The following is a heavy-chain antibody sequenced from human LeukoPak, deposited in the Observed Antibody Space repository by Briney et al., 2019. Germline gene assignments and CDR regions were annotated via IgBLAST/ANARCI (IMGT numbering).Heavy chain of an antibody. CDR1: GYTFTSYG. CDR2: ISAYNGNT. CDR3: ARDQRVWLVRPSFWFDP. D-gene: IGHD6-19*01. J-gene: IGHJ5*02. V-gene: IGHV1-18*01. Sequence: ASVKVSCKASGYTFTSYGISWVRQAPGQGLEWMGWISAYNGNTNYAQKLQGRVTMTTDTSTSTAYMELRSLRSDDTAVYYCARDQRVWLVRPSFWFDPWGQGTLVTVSS.